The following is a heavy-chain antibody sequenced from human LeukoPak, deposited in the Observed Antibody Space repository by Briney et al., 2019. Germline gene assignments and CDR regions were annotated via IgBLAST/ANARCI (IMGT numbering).Heavy chain of an antibody. V-gene: IGHV3-64*01. J-gene: IGHJ4*02. CDR2: ISSNGGST. Sequence: PGGSLRLSCAASGFTFSSYAMHWVRQAPGKGLEYVSAISSNGGSTYYANSVKGRFTISRDNSKNTLYLQMGSLRAEDMAVYYCARVLSYYDFWSSYTEGAFDYWGQGTLVTVSS. D-gene: IGHD3-3*01. CDR1: GFTFSSYA. CDR3: ARVLSYYDFWSSYTEGAFDY.